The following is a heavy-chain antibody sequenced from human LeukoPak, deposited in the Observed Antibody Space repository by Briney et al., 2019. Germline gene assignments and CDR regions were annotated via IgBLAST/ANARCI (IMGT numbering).Heavy chain of an antibody. CDR3: ARAMGLGYCSGGSCYYSREDDAFDI. V-gene: IGHV3-48*03. J-gene: IGHJ3*02. Sequence: GGSLRLSCEASGFTFSTYEMNWVRQTPGKGLEWVSCIGNSGSTIYYADSVKGRFTISRDNAKNSLYLHINSLRAEDTAVYYCARAMGLGYCSGGSCYYSREDDAFDIWGQGTMVTVSS. D-gene: IGHD2-15*01. CDR2: IGNSGSTI. CDR1: GFTFSTYE.